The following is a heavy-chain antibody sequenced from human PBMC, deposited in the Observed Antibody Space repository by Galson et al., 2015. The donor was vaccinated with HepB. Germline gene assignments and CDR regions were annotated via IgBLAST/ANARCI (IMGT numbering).Heavy chain of an antibody. Sequence: SLRLSCAASGFTFSSYAMTWVRQAPGKGLEWVSAISGGGHSTYYADSVRGRFTISRDNSKNTLYLQMNSLRVEDTAVYYCAKSLTYCSGGSCYSLRPNLDSWGQGTLVTVSS. CDR2: ISGGGHST. J-gene: IGHJ4*02. V-gene: IGHV3-23*01. CDR1: GFTFSSYA. D-gene: IGHD2-15*01. CDR3: AKSLTYCSGGSCYSLRPNLDS.